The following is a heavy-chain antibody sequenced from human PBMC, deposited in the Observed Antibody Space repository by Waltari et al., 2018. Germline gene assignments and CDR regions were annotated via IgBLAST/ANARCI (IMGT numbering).Heavy chain of an antibody. V-gene: IGHV4-39*01. CDR2: IYYNGIN. D-gene: IGHD5-12*01. J-gene: IGHJ5*02. Sequence: QLQLQESGPGLVTPSDTLSLTCTVPGGSISSGGFYWCWLRQSPGTGVVWIGSIYYNGINDYNPVLKSRVTISGDTSKNQFSLRLSSVTAADTAVYYCVRHWKKSGYRFDPWGQGILVTVSS. CDR1: GGSISSGGFY. CDR3: VRHWKKSGYRFDP.